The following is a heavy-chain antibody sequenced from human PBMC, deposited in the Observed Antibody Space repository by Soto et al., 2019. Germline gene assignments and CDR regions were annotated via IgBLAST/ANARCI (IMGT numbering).Heavy chain of an antibody. D-gene: IGHD3-22*01. CDR1: GFTFGSYG. V-gene: IGHV3-30*18. CDR3: AKDHGYYDSSGYYDY. Sequence: GGSLSLSCAASGFTFGSYGMHWVRQAPGKGLEWVAVISYDGSNKYYADSVKGRFTISRDNSKNTLYLQMNSLRAEDTAVYYCAKDHGYYDSSGYYDYWGQGTLVTVSS. CDR2: ISYDGSNK. J-gene: IGHJ4*02.